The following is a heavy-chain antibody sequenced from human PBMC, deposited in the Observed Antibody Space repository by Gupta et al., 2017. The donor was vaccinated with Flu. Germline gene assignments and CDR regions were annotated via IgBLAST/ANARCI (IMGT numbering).Heavy chain of an antibody. Sequence: QVQLVQSGAEVKKPGASVKVSCKASGYTFTSYGISWVRQAPGQGLEGMGWISAYNGNTNYAQKRQGRVTMTTDTSTRTAYMELRRLRSEETAVYYCARVGRAAAGIPRDYWGQGTLVTVYS. V-gene: IGHV1-18*01. D-gene: IGHD6-13*01. CDR3: ARVGRAAAGIPRDY. J-gene: IGHJ4*02. CDR1: GYTFTSYG. CDR2: ISAYNGNT.